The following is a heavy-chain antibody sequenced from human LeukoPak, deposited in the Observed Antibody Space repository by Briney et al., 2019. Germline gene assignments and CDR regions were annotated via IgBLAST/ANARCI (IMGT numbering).Heavy chain of an antibody. Sequence: GGSLRLSCAASGFTFSSYAMSWVRQAPGKGLEWVSGISVSGGSTNYADSVKGRFTISRDNSKNTLYLQMNSLRAEDTAVYYCAKSNYFDSGGYYFFDYWGQGTLVTVSS. CDR1: GFTFSSYA. D-gene: IGHD3-22*01. V-gene: IGHV3-23*01. CDR2: ISVSGGST. CDR3: AKSNYFDSGGYYFFDY. J-gene: IGHJ4*02.